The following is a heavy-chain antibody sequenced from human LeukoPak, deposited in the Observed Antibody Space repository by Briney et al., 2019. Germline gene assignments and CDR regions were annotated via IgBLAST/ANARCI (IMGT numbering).Heavy chain of an antibody. D-gene: IGHD2-15*01. CDR2: ISGSGGST. Sequence: GGSLRLSCAASGFTFSSYAMSWVRQAPGKGLGWVSAISGSGGSTYYADSVKGRFTISRDNSKNTLYLQMNSLRAEDTAVYYCAKGGYGGRPYYYYMDVWGKGTTVTVSS. J-gene: IGHJ6*03. V-gene: IGHV3-23*01. CDR1: GFTFSSYA. CDR3: AKGGYGGRPYYYYMDV.